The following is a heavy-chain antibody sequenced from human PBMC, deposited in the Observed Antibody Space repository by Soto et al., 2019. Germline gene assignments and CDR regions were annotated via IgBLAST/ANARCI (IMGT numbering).Heavy chain of an antibody. V-gene: IGHV1-69*12. J-gene: IGHJ6*02. Sequence: QVQVVQSGAEVKKPGSSVKVSCKASGGSFSNYGISWVRQAPGQGLEWMGGIIPVFGTPHYAQKFQDRVTITADESTSTVYMEMSSLTSEDTAVSYCARGDATKIIVTTYYGLDVWGQGTTVTVSS. D-gene: IGHD3-22*01. CDR2: IIPVFGTP. CDR1: GGSFSNYG. CDR3: ARGDATKIIVTTYYGLDV.